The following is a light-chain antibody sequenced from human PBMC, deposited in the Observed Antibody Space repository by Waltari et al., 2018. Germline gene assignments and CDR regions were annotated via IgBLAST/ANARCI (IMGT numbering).Light chain of an antibody. CDR2: GAS. Sequence: EIVLTQSPGTLSLSPGEGATLPCRASQSVSSSYLAWYQQKAGQAPRLLIYGASSRATGIPDRFSGSGSGTDFTLTISRLEPEDFAVYYCQQYGSLPITFGQGTRLEIK. CDR3: QQYGSLPIT. J-gene: IGKJ5*01. V-gene: IGKV3-20*01. CDR1: QSVSSSY.